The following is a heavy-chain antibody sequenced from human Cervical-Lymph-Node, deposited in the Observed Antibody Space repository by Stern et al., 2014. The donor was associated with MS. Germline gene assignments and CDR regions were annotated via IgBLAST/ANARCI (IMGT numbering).Heavy chain of an antibody. J-gene: IGHJ4*02. D-gene: IGHD3-22*01. Sequence: EVQLVESGGGLVKPGGSLRLSCAASEFTFSSYSMNWVRQAPGKGLEWVSSISSSSSYIYYADSVKGRFTISRDNAKNSLYLQMNSLRAEDTAVYYCARGLGLYYYDSSGGLFDYWGQGTLVTVSS. CDR3: ARGLGLYYYDSSGGLFDY. CDR2: ISSSSSYI. V-gene: IGHV3-21*01. CDR1: EFTFSSYS.